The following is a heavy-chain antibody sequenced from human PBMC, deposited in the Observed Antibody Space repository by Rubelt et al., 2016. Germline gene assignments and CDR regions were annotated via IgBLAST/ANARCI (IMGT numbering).Heavy chain of an antibody. V-gene: IGHV4-59*03. CDR3: ARHYDGDTYPLEH. J-gene: IGHJ4*02. Sequence: QVQLQESGPGLVKPSETLSLHCTVYGGSISSYYWSWIRQTPGKGLEFIGYFHYTPDTNYNPSLTIRLTRSVDPSKNQISRKLRSVTAADTAVYYCARHYDGDTYPLEHWGQGILVTVSS. D-gene: IGHD2-21*02. CDR2: FHYTPDT. CDR1: GGSISSYY.